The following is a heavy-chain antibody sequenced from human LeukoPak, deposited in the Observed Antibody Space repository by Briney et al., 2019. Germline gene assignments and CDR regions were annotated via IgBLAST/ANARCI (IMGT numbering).Heavy chain of an antibody. D-gene: IGHD1-1*01. V-gene: IGHV7-4-1*02. CDR1: GYTCTSYA. J-gene: IGHJ5*02. CDR3: AREGWSATGTNWFDP. CDR2: INTNTGNP. Sequence: GASVKVSCKASGYTCTSYAMNWVRQAPGQGLEWMGWINTNTGNPTYAQGFTGRFVFSLDTSVSTAYLQISSLKAEDTAVYYCAREGWSATGTNWFDPWGQGTLVTVSS.